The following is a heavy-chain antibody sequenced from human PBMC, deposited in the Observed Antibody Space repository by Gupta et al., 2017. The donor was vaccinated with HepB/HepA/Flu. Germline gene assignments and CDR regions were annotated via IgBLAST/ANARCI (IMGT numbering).Heavy chain of an antibody. CDR3: ARMTSGWYNAIDY. V-gene: IGHV4-39*01. J-gene: IGHJ4*02. D-gene: IGHD6-19*01. CDR1: GDSIISGNDY. CDR2: IYYSGIT. Sequence: QLQLQESGPGLVKPSETLSLTCTVSGDSIISGNDYWGWIRQPPGKGLEWIGSIYYSGITYYNPSLKSRVTISVDTSKNQYSLKVNSVTAADTSVYYCARMTSGWYNAIDYWGQGTLVTASS.